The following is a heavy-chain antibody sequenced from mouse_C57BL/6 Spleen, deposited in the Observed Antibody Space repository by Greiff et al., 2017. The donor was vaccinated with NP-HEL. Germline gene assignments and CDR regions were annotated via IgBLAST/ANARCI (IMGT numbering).Heavy chain of an antibody. D-gene: IGHD1-1*01. CDR3: AGLDYGSSYEGFDY. J-gene: IGHJ2*01. Sequence: QVQLQQPGAELVKPGASVKLSCKASGYTFTSYWMHWVKQRPGQGLEWIGMIHPNSGSTNYNEKFKSKATLTVDKSSSTAYMQLSSLTSEDSAVYYGAGLDYGSSYEGFDYWGQGTTLTVSS. CDR1: GYTFTSYW. CDR2: IHPNSGST. V-gene: IGHV1-64*01.